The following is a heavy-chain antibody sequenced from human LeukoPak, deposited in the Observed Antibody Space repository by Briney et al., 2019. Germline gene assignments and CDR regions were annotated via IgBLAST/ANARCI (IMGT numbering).Heavy chain of an antibody. CDR1: GGSISSYY. CDR3: AKDGQYSSSWHDAFDI. D-gene: IGHD6-13*01. J-gene: IGHJ3*02. Sequence: SETLSLTCTVSGGSISSYYWSWTRQPPGKGLEWIGYIYYSGSTNYNPSLKSRVTISVDTSKNQFSLKLSSVTAADTAVYYCAKDGQYSSSWHDAFDIWGQGTMVTVSS. CDR2: IYYSGST. V-gene: IGHV4-59*12.